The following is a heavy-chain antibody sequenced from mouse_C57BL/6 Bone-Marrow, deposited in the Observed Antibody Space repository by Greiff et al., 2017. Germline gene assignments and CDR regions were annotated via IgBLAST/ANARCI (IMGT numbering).Heavy chain of an antibody. D-gene: IGHD2-3*01. CDR1: GFTFSSYG. CDR3: ARLWGWLLRSAMDY. Sequence: EVMLVESGGDLVKPGGSLKLSCAASGFTFSSYGMSWVRQTPDKRLEWVATISSGGSYTYYPDSVKGRFTISRDNAKNTLYLQMSSLKSEDTAMYSCARLWGWLLRSAMDYWGQGTSVTVSS. CDR2: ISSGGSYT. J-gene: IGHJ4*01. V-gene: IGHV5-6*01.